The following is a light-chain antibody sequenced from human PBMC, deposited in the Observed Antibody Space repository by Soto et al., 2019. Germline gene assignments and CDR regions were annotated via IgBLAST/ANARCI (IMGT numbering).Light chain of an antibody. CDR1: QDISNY. V-gene: IGKV1-9*01. CDR2: SAS. J-gene: IGKJ1*01. Sequence: DIQLTQSPSFLSASVGDRVTITCRASQDISNYLAWYQQKPGRAPKLLICSASTLESGVPSRFSGSGSGTEFTLTISSLQPEDFATYYCQHLNGYPRTFGQGTKVEIK. CDR3: QHLNGYPRT.